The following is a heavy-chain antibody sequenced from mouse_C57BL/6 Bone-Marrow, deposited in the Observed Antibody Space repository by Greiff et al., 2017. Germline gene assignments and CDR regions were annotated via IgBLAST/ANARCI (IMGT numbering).Heavy chain of an antibody. CDR1: GYTFTDYY. V-gene: IGHV1-18*01. CDR2: INPNNGGT. D-gene: IGHD1-1*01. J-gene: IGHJ3*01. Sequence: EVKLMESGPELVKPGASVKLSCKASGYTFTDYYMDWVKQSHGKSLEWIGDINPNNGGTIYNQKFKGKATLTVDKSSSPAYMELRSLTSEDTAVYYCARGYYGSSLFAYGGQGTLVTVSA. CDR3: ARGYYGSSLFAY.